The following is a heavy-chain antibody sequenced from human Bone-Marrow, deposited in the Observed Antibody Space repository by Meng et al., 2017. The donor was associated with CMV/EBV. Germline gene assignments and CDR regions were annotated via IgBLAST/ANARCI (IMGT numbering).Heavy chain of an antibody. V-gene: IGHV3-53*05. CDR3: AIAFSRIYGVVDVPSFDP. CDR2: IYSGGNT. D-gene: IGHD3-3*01. J-gene: IGHJ5*02. CDR1: GFTVSSNY. Sequence: GESLKISCAASGFTVSSNYMSWVRQAPGKGLEWVSIIYSGGNTYYADSVKGRFTISRDNSKNTLYLQMTRLRGEDTALYHSAIAFSRIYGVVDVPSFDPWGQGTLVTVSS.